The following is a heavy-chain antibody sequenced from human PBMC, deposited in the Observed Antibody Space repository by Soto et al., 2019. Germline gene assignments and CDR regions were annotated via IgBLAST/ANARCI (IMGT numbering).Heavy chain of an antibody. CDR2: IWYDGSNK. V-gene: IGHV3-33*06. Sequence: QVQLVESGGGVVQPGRSLRLSCAASGFTFSSYGMHWVRQAPGKGLEWVAVIWYDGSNKYYADSVKGRFTISRDNSKNTLYLQMNSLRAEDTAVYYCAKGSSSCLDYWGQGTLVTVSS. D-gene: IGHD6-13*01. CDR1: GFTFSSYG. CDR3: AKGSSSCLDY. J-gene: IGHJ4*02.